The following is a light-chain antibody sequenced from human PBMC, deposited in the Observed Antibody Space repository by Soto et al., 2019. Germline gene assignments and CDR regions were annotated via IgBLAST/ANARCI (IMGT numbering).Light chain of an antibody. CDR1: QSVSSSY. CDR2: GAS. V-gene: IGKV3-20*01. J-gene: IGKJ1*01. CDR3: QQYGGSPRT. Sequence: EIVLTQSPGTLSLSLGERATLSCRASQSVSSSYLAWYQQKPGQAPRLLIYGASSRASGIPDRFSGSGSGTDFTLTISRLEPEDFAVYYCQQYGGSPRTFGQGTKVDIK.